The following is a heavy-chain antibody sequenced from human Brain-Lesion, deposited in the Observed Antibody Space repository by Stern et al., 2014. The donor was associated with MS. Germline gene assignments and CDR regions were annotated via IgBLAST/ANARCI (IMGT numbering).Heavy chain of an antibody. CDR3: ARTYSSGWYGGHAFDI. CDR2: IYTADADT. V-gene: IGHV5-51*01. D-gene: IGHD6-19*01. Sequence: MQLVQSGAEVKKPGESLKISCKGSGYRFDNYWIGWVRQKPGKGLAWMGIIYTADADTRYSPSLQGQVTISADKSISTVYLQWSSLKASDTAMYYCARTYSSGWYGGHAFDIWGQGTMVTVSS. CDR1: GYRFDNYW. J-gene: IGHJ3*02.